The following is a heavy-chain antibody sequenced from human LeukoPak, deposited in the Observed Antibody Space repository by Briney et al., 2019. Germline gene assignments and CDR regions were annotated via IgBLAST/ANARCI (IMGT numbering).Heavy chain of an antibody. CDR2: ISYDGSNK. Sequence: PGGSLRLSCAASGFTFSGYALHWVRQAPGKGLEWVAVISYDGSNKYYADSVKGRFTISRDNSKNTLYLQMNSLRAEDTAVYYCARETYYYDSSGYNDAIRGIDYWGQGTLVTVSS. V-gene: IGHV3-30-3*01. J-gene: IGHJ4*02. D-gene: IGHD3-22*01. CDR3: ARETYYYDSSGYNDAIRGIDY. CDR1: GFTFSGYA.